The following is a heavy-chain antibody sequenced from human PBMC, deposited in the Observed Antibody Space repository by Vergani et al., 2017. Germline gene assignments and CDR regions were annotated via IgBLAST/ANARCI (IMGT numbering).Heavy chain of an antibody. J-gene: IGHJ5*02. CDR1: GGSFSGYY. CDR2: INHSGST. V-gene: IGHV4-34*01. CDR3: ARAREYVGYCSGGSCYSGWFDP. Sequence: QVQLQQWGAGLLKPSETLSLTCAVYGGSFSGYYWSWIRQPPGKGLEWIGEINHSGSTNYNPSLKSRVTISVDTSKNQFSLKLSSVTAADTAVYYCARAREYVGYCSGGSCYSGWFDPWGQGTLVTVSS. D-gene: IGHD2-15*01.